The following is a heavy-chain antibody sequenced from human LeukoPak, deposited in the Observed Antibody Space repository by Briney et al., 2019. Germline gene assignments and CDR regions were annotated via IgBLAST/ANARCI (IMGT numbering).Heavy chain of an antibody. V-gene: IGHV1-69*04. CDR2: IIPILGIA. J-gene: IGHJ4*02. CDR3: ARDPPYDSSGSHFDY. D-gene: IGHD3-22*01. CDR1: GGTFSSYA. Sequence: SVKVSCKASGGTFSSYAISWVRQAPGQGLEWMGRIIPILGIANYAQKFQGRVTITADKSTSTAYMELSSLRSEDTAVYYCARDPPYDSSGSHFDYWGPGTLVTVSS.